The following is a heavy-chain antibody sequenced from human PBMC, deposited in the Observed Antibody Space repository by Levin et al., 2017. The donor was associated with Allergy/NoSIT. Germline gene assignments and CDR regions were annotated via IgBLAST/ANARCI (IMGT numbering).Heavy chain of an antibody. J-gene: IGHJ2*01. D-gene: IGHD6-19*01. Sequence: TGGSLRLSCAASGFTFSSYGMHWVRQAPGKGLEWVAVIWYDGSNKYYADSVKGRFTISRDNSKNTLYLQMNSLRAEDTAVYYCARRPVAGRSYFDLWGRGTLVTVSS. CDR2: IWYDGSNK. V-gene: IGHV3-33*01. CDR1: GFTFSSYG. CDR3: ARRPVAGRSYFDL.